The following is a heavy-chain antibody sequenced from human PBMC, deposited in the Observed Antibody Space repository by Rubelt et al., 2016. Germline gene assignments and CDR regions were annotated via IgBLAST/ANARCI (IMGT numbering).Heavy chain of an antibody. D-gene: IGHD1-1*01. J-gene: IGHJ3*02. CDR3: ARGNDPNHDAFDI. CDR1: GFTFSSYS. Sequence: CAASGFTFSSYSMNWVRQAPGKGLEWVSSISSSSSYIYYADSVKGRFTISRDDAKNSLYLQMNSLRAEDTAVYYCARGNDPNHDAFDIWGQGTMVTVSS. V-gene: IGHV3-21*01. CDR2: ISSSSSYI.